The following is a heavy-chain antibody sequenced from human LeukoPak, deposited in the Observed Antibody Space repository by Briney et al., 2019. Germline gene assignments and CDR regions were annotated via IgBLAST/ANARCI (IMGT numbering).Heavy chain of an antibody. V-gene: IGHV4-34*01. Sequence: PSETLSLTCAVYGGSFSGYYWSWIRQPPGKGLEWIGEINHSGSTNYNPSLKSRVTISVDTSKNQFSLKLSSVTAADTAVYYCARGPLCSSTGCYGDAFDIWGQGTMVTVSS. CDR1: GGSFSGYY. J-gene: IGHJ3*02. CDR3: ARGPLCSSTGCYGDAFDI. CDR2: INHSGST. D-gene: IGHD2-2*01.